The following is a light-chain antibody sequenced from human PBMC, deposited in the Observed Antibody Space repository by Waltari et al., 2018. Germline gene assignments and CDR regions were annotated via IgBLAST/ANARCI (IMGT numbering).Light chain of an antibody. J-gene: IGKJ4*01. CDR2: GTS. CDR3: QQYDGEVVT. V-gene: IGKV3-20*01. Sequence: EIVLTQSPGTLSLSPGERATLSCRASQSVTSISLTWYQQKLVQAPRLLIYGTSSRATGIPDMLSGSGSGTDFTLTISRLEPEDFAVYYCQQYDGEVVTFGGGTKVEI. CDR1: QSVTSIS.